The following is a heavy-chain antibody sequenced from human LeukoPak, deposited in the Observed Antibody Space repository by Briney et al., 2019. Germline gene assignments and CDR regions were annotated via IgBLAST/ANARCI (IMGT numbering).Heavy chain of an antibody. CDR3: ARQHYYDSSGYFDW. CDR2: IKQDGSVK. V-gene: IGHV3-7*01. D-gene: IGHD3-22*01. J-gene: IGHJ4*02. Sequence: GGFLRLSCAASGFTFNNYWMSWVRQAPGRGLEWVANIKQDGSVKYYVDSVKGRFTISRDNAKNSVYLQMNSLRAEDTAVYYCARQHYYDSSGYFDWWGQGTLVTVSS. CDR1: GFTFNNYW.